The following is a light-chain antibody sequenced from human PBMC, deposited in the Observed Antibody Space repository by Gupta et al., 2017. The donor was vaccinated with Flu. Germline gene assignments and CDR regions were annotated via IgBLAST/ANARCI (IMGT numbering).Light chain of an antibody. J-gene: IGKJ1*01. CDR2: KVS. CDR1: QGISTW. V-gene: IGKV1-5*03. CDR3: QHDNAYPWG. Sequence: IPMTQSPSTLSASVGDRITITCRASQGISTWLAWYQQKPGQAPKLLIYKVSSLQSGVPSRFSGRGSGTEFTLTISSLQPDDSATYYCQHDNAYPWGFGPGTKVEIK.